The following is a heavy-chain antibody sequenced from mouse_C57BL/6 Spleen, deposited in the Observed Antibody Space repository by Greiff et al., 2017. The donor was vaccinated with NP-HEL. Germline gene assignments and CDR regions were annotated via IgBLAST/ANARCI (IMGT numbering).Heavy chain of an antibody. CDR2: IYPGDGDT. CDR3: ARRGLYDGYYGGDYFDY. CDR1: GYAFSSSW. D-gene: IGHD2-3*01. Sequence: QVQLQQSGPELVKPGASVKISCKASGYAFSSSWMNWVKQRPGQGLEWIGRIYPGDGDTNYNGKFKGKATLTADKSSSTAYMQLSGLTSEDSAVYFCARRGLYDGYYGGDYFDYWGQGTTLTVSS. J-gene: IGHJ2*01. V-gene: IGHV1-82*01.